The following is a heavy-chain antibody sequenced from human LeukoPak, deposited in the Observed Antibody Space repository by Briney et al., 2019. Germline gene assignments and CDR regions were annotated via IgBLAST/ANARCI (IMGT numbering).Heavy chain of an antibody. CDR1: GGSISSYY. J-gene: IGHJ5*02. CDR3: ARSRQASGLFSS. D-gene: IGHD3-10*01. Sequence: PSETLSLTCTVSGGSISSYYWSWIRQPPGKGLEWIGCIYDRGPAHYNPSLKSRFTISVDRPKNQFFLNVTSLTAADTAVYYCARSRQASGLFSSWGQGTLVVVSS. CDR2: IYDRGPA. V-gene: IGHV4-59*12.